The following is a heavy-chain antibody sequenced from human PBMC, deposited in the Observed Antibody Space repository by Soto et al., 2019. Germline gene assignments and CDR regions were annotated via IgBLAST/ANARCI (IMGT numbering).Heavy chain of an antibody. D-gene: IGHD6-13*01. V-gene: IGHV4-34*01. CDR3: ARVRAAGLSQIIAAAGSRYYYYYGMAV. Sequence: QVQLQQWGAGLLKPSETLSLTCAVYGASFNDYYWSWIRQPPGKGLEWIGEINHTGSTNYNPSLKSRGILSVGTSKNQVSLTLSSVTAADTAVYYCARVRAAGLSQIIAAAGSRYYYYYGMAVWGQGTTVTVSS. J-gene: IGHJ6*02. CDR1: GASFNDYY. CDR2: INHTGST.